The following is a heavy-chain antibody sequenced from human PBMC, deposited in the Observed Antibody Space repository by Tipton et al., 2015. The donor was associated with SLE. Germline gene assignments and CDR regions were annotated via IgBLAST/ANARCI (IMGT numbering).Heavy chain of an antibody. J-gene: IGHJ5*02. CDR2: ISAYNGNT. Sequence: QSGAEVKKPGASVKVSCKASGYTFTNYGITWVRQAPGQGLEWMGWISAYNGNTNYAQNVQGRVTMTTDTSTSTAYMELSSLRSEDTAVYYCARAEYDFWSVPNWFDPWGQGTLVTVSS. V-gene: IGHV1-18*01. CDR3: ARAEYDFWSVPNWFDP. D-gene: IGHD3-3*01. CDR1: GYTFTNYG.